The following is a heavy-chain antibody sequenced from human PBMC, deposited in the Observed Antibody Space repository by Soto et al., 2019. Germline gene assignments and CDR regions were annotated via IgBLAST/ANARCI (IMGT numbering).Heavy chain of an antibody. CDR3: AREDFGDKIDY. V-gene: IGHV1-18*01. D-gene: IGHD3-10*01. CDR2: ISPYNGHT. CDR1: GYTFTNYG. J-gene: IGHJ4*02. Sequence: QVHLVQSGAEVKKPGASVKVSCKASGYTFTNYGISWVRQAPGQGLEWMGWISPYNGHTHYTQRFQGRVTMTTDTSTITTFMELRSLSSHDTAVYYCAREDFGDKIDYWGQGTLVAVSS.